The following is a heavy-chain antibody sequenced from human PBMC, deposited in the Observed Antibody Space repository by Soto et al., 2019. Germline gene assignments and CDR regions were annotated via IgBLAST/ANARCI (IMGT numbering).Heavy chain of an antibody. Sequence: PSETLSLTCTVSGGSISSYYWSWIRQPPGKGLEWIGYIYYSGSTNYNPSLKSRVTISVDTSKNQFSLKLSSVTAADTAVYYCARDHSNYLEPDYWGQGTLVTVSS. V-gene: IGHV4-59*01. CDR3: ARDHSNYLEPDY. D-gene: IGHD4-4*01. CDR2: IYYSGST. J-gene: IGHJ4*02. CDR1: GGSISSYY.